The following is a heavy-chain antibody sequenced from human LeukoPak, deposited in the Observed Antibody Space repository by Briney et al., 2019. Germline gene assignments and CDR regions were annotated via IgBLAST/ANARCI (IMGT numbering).Heavy chain of an antibody. J-gene: IGHJ6*02. D-gene: IGHD3-22*01. Sequence: SETLSLTCTVSGGSISSYYWSWIRQPPGKGLEWIGYIYYSGSTNYNPSLKSRVTISVDPSKNQFSLRLSSVTAADTAVYYCARDGRYYYDSSSFHYYYGMDVWGQGTTVTVSS. V-gene: IGHV4-59*01. CDR2: IYYSGST. CDR1: GGSISSYY. CDR3: ARDGRYYYDSSSFHYYYGMDV.